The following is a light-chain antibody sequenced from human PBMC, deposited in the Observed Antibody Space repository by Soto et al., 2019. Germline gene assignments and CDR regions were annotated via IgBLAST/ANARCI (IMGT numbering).Light chain of an antibody. CDR3: QQYNSYPWT. CDR1: QSINSW. Sequence: DIQMTQSPSTLSASVGDRVTITCRASQSINSWLAWYQQKPGKAPKLLIYKASSLESGVPSRFSGSGSGTEFTLTICSLQPDDFATYCCQQYNSYPWTFGQGTKVEIK. CDR2: KAS. V-gene: IGKV1-5*03. J-gene: IGKJ1*01.